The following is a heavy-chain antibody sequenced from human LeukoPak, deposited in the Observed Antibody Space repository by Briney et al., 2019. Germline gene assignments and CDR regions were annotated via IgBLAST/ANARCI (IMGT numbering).Heavy chain of an antibody. J-gene: IGHJ5*02. Sequence: PSQTLSLTCTVSGGSISSDDYYWSWIRQPPGKGLEWIGYIYYSGSTYYNPSLKSRVTISVDTSKNQFSLKLTSVTAADTAVYYCARGGKAAVRFDLWGQGTLVTVSS. CDR3: ARGGKAAVRFDL. V-gene: IGHV4-30-4*01. CDR1: GGSISSDDYY. D-gene: IGHD2-15*01. CDR2: IYYSGST.